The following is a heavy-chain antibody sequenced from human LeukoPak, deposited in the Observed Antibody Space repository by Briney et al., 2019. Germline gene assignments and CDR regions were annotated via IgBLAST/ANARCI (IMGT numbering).Heavy chain of an antibody. V-gene: IGHV4-34*01. CDR3: ARTLSRYCSSTSCSRRWFDP. CDR2: INHSGST. D-gene: IGHD2-2*01. Sequence: SETLSLTCAVYGGSFSGYYWSWIRQPPGKGLEWIGAINHSGSTNYNPSLKSRVTISVDTSKNQFSLKLSSVTAADTAVYYCARTLSRYCSSTSCSRRWFDPWGQGTLVTVSS. CDR1: GGSFSGYY. J-gene: IGHJ5*02.